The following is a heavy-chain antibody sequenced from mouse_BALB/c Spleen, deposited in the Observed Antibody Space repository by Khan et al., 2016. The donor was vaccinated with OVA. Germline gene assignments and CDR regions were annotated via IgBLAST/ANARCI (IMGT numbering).Heavy chain of an antibody. CDR2: IYPGTDNT. CDR1: GYIFTNYW. D-gene: IGHD2-14*01. V-gene: IGHV1-76*01. Sequence: QMQLEESGAELVRPGASVKLSCRTSGYIFTNYWIHWVKQRSGQGLEWIARIYPGTDNTYYNEKLKDKATLTADRSSSTAYMQLSSLKSEDSAVYFCAREESLYDFVYWGQGTTLTVSS. CDR3: AREESLYDFVY. J-gene: IGHJ2*01.